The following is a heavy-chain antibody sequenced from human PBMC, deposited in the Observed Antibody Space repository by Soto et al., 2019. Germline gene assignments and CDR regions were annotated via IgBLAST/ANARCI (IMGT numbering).Heavy chain of an antibody. CDR1: GFTFSSYW. CDR2: IQEDGSEK. CDR3: ARDPLRRFDY. J-gene: IGHJ4*02. V-gene: IGHV3-7*01. D-gene: IGHD4-17*01. Sequence: EVQLVESGGGLVQPGGSLRLSCAASGFTFSSYWMTWVRQAPGKGLEWVADIQEDGSEKYYVDSVKGRFTISRDNAKNSLYLQMNSLRAEDTAVYYCARDPLRRFDYWGQGTRGTVSS.